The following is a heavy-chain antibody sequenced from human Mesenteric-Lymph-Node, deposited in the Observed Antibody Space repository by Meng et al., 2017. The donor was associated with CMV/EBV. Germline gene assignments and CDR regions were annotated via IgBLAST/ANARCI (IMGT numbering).Heavy chain of an antibody. CDR2: ISFDGNIE. Sequence: GGSLRLSCAASGFSFRNYAMHWVRQSPDKGLEWVAVISFDGNIEYYADSVRGRFTISRDNSKNTLFLQLSDLTSDDTAVYYCAKDVVIINPTFDYWGQGTLVTVSS. CDR1: GFSFRNYA. J-gene: IGHJ4*02. V-gene: IGHV3-30*15. D-gene: IGHD3-22*01. CDR3: AKDVVIINPTFDY.